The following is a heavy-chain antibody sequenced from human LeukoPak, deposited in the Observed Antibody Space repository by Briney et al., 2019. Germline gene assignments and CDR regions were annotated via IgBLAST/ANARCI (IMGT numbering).Heavy chain of an antibody. D-gene: IGHD4-17*01. CDR2: IGNSGSTI. CDR3: ARGYGDDGIDFYYMDV. Sequence: GGSLRLSCAASGFTFSDYYMSWIRQAPGKGLEWVLYIGNSGSTIYYADAVKGRFTISRDNAKNSLYLQMNSLRVGDTAVYYCARGYGDDGIDFYYMDVWGKGTTVTVSS. CDR1: GFTFSDYY. V-gene: IGHV3-11*01. J-gene: IGHJ6*03.